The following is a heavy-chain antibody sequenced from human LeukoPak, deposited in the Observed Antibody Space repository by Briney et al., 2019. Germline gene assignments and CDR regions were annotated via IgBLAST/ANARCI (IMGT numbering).Heavy chain of an antibody. CDR2: NKTDGRTT. Sequence: PGGSLRLSCAASGFSFSNYWMHCLRQVPGKGLVWVSHNKTDGRTTTYADSVKGRFTISRDNAKNTLYLQMNSLRDEDTAVYYCARGRGSGSYHDSWGQGTLVTVSS. CDR1: GFSFSNYW. CDR3: ARGRGSGSYHDS. V-gene: IGHV3-74*01. J-gene: IGHJ5*01. D-gene: IGHD3-10*01.